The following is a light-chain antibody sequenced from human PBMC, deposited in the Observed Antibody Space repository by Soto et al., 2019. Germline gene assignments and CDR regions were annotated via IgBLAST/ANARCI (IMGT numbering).Light chain of an antibody. Sequence: DIQMTQSPSTLSASVGDRVTITCRASQSIRDSLAWYQQKPGKAPKLLIYEASSLKSGVPSRFSGSRSGTEYTLTISSPQPDDFATYYCQQYNGYWTFGQGTKVEIK. J-gene: IGKJ1*01. V-gene: IGKV1-5*03. CDR1: QSIRDS. CDR3: QQYNGYWT. CDR2: EAS.